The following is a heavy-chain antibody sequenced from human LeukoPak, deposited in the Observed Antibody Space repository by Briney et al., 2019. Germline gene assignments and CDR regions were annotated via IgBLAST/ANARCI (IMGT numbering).Heavy chain of an antibody. J-gene: IGHJ4*02. CDR1: GFTFSSYA. Sequence: GGSLRLSCAASGFTFSSYAMSWVRQAPGKGLEWVSAISGSGGSTYYADSVKGRFTISRDNSKNTLYLHMNSLRAEDTAVYYCAKKEIAARAYYFDSWGRGTLVTVSS. CDR3: AKKEIAARAYYFDS. V-gene: IGHV3-23*01. D-gene: IGHD6-6*01. CDR2: ISGSGGST.